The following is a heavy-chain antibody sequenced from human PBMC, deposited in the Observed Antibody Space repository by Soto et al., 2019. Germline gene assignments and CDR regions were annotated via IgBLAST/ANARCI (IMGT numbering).Heavy chain of an antibody. J-gene: IGHJ4*02. V-gene: IGHV3-53*01. CDR2: IYSGGST. CDR3: AGEDSSSWYIWPPRGASNGY. D-gene: IGHD6-13*01. CDR1: GFTVSSNY. Sequence: EVQLVESGGGLIQPGGSLRLSCAASGFTVSSNYMSWVRQAPGKGLEWVSGIYSGGSTYYADSVKGRFTISRDNAKNTLYLQMNSLRAEDTAVYYCAGEDSSSWYIWPPRGASNGYWGQGTLVTVSS.